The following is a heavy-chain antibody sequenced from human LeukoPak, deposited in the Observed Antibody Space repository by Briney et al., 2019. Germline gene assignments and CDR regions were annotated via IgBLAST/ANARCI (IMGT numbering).Heavy chain of an antibody. CDR3: ARERYCSSTSCYIGWFDP. J-gene: IGHJ5*01. Sequence: RASLRVSCKASGYTFTIYGISWVRQAPGQGLEWMGWISAYNGNTNYAQKLQGRVTMTTDTSTSTAYMELRSLRSDDTAVYYCARERYCSSTSCYIGWFDPWGQGTLVTVSS. CDR2: ISAYNGNT. D-gene: IGHD2-2*02. CDR1: GYTFTIYG. V-gene: IGHV1-18*01.